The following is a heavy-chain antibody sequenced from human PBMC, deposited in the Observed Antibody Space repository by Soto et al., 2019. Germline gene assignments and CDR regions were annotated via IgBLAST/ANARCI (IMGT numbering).Heavy chain of an antibody. D-gene: IGHD2-15*01. V-gene: IGHV3-15*01. CDR2: IKSKTDGGTT. CDR3: TIGVNKYCSGGPCYSPSSASFDY. Sequence: GGSLRLSCTASGFTFSNAWMSWVRQAPGKGLEWVGHIKSKTDGGTTDYAAPVKGRFTISRDDSKNTLYXQMNSLKTEDTAVYYCTIGVNKYCSGGPCYSPSSASFDYWGQGTLVTVSS. CDR1: GFTFSNAW. J-gene: IGHJ4*02.